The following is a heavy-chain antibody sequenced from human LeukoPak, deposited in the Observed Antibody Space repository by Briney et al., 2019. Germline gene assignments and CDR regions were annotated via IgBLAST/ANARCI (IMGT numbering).Heavy chain of an antibody. V-gene: IGHV4-39*02. CDR2: IYYSGST. CDR1: GGSISSGDYY. Sequence: SETLSLTCTVSGGSISSGDYYWSWIRQPPGKGLEWIGSIYYSGSTYYNPSLKSRVTISVDTSKNQFSLKLSSVTAAGTAVYYCAREFRGYYYYMDVWGKGTTVTVSS. D-gene: IGHD3-16*01. J-gene: IGHJ6*03. CDR3: AREFRGYYYYMDV.